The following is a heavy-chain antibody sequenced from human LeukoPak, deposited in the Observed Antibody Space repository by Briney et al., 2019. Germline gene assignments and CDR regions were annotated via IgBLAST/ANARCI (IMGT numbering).Heavy chain of an antibody. CDR1: GGSFSGYY. V-gene: IGHV4-34*01. D-gene: IGHD6-13*01. CDR3: ARGLIAAASTPWFDP. Sequence: PSETLSLTCAVYGGSFSGYYWSWIRQPPGKGLEWIGEINHSGSTNYNPSLKSRVTISVDTSKNQFSLKLSSVTAADTAVYYCARGLIAAASTPWFDPWGQGTLVTVSS. CDR2: INHSGST. J-gene: IGHJ5*02.